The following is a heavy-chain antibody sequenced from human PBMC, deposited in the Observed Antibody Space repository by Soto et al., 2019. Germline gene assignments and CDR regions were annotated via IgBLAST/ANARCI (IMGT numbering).Heavy chain of an antibody. J-gene: IGHJ5*02. CDR3: AVLSGSYYNWFDP. Sequence: ASVKVSCKVSGYTLTELSMHWVRQAPGKGLEWMGGFDPEDGETIYAQKFQGRVTMTEDTSTDTAYMELSSLRSEDTAGYYCAVLSGSYYNWFDPWGQGTLVTVSS. V-gene: IGHV1-24*01. D-gene: IGHD3-10*01. CDR2: FDPEDGET. CDR1: GYTLTELS.